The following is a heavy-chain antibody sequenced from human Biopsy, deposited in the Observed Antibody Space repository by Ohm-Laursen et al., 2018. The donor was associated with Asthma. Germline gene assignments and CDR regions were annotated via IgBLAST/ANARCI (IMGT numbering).Heavy chain of an antibody. V-gene: IGHV3-23*01. CDR2: ISGSGGST. J-gene: IGHJ4*02. CDR3: ARFKRGYSYGYAGVFDY. CDR1: GFTFSSYA. D-gene: IGHD5-18*01. Sequence: SLRLSCSASGFTFSSYAMSWVRQAPGKGLEWVSAISGSGGSTYYADSVKGRFTISRDSAKNSLYLQMNSLRDEDTAVYYCARFKRGYSYGYAGVFDYWGQGTLVTVSS.